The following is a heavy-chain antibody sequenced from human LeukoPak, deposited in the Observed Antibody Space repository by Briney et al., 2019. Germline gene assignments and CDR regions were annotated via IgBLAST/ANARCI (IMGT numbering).Heavy chain of an antibody. V-gene: IGHV1-18*01. J-gene: IGHJ4*02. CDR1: GYTFTSYG. CDR3: ARGKYRSSWDRDY. D-gene: IGHD6-13*01. Sequence: GASVKVSCKASGYTFTSYGISWVRQAPGQGLEWMGWISAYNGNTNYAQKFQGRVTITADKSTSTAYMELSSLRSEDTAVYYCARGKYRSSWDRDYWGQGTLVTVSS. CDR2: ISAYNGNT.